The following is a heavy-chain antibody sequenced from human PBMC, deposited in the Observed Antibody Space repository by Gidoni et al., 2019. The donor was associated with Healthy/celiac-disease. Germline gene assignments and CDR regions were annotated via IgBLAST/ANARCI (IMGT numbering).Heavy chain of an antibody. Sequence: LHLQASGPGLLMPPATPSPPCTASAGSILSSSYYWGWIRQPPGKGLEWIGSIYYSGSTYYNPSLKSRVTISVDTSKNQFSLKLSSVTAADTAVYYCARRRDGGWSHYFDYWGQGTLVTVSS. CDR2: IYYSGST. V-gene: IGHV4-39*01. D-gene: IGHD2-15*01. J-gene: IGHJ4*02. CDR3: ARRRDGGWSHYFDY. CDR1: AGSILSSSYY.